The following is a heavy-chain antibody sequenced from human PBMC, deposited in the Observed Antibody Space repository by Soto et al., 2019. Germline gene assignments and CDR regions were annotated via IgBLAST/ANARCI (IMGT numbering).Heavy chain of an antibody. V-gene: IGHV5-51*01. CDR3: ARKDKSGYFNWFDP. CDR1: GYRFTSYW. Sequence: GESLKSSCRTSGYRFTSYWIAWVRQMPGKGLEWMGIIFPSDSDTRYSPSFQGQVTISADRSTSTVSLQWASLKASDTAVYFCARKDKSGYFNWFDPWGQGTLVTVSS. D-gene: IGHD3-22*01. J-gene: IGHJ5*01. CDR2: IFPSDSDT.